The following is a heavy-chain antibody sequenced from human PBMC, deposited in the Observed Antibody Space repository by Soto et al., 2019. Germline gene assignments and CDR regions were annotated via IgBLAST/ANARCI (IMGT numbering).Heavy chain of an antibody. D-gene: IGHD2-15*01. V-gene: IGHV1-69*02. J-gene: IGHJ4*02. CDR1: GGTFSSYT. CDR3: ARGGSHIDS. CDR2: IIPILGIA. Sequence: QVQLVQSGAEVKKPGSSVKVSCKASGGTFSSYTISWVRQAPGQGLEWMGRIIPILGIANYAQKFQGRVTNTADKSTSTAYMELSSLRSEDTAVYYYARGGSHIDSWGQGTLVTVSS.